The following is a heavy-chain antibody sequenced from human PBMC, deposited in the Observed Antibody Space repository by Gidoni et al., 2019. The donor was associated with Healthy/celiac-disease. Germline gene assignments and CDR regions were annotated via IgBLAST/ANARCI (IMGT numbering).Heavy chain of an antibody. D-gene: IGHD3-22*01. CDR3: AGHYYDSSGFDY. V-gene: IGHV3-21*01. CDR2: ISSSSSYI. CDR1: GFTFSSYS. Sequence: EVQLVESGGGLVKPGGSLSLSWAASGFTFSSYSMNWVRQAPGKGLEWVSSISSSSSYIYYADSVKGRFTISRDNAKNSLYLQMNSLRAEDTAVYYCAGHYYDSSGFDYWGQGTLVTVSS. J-gene: IGHJ4*02.